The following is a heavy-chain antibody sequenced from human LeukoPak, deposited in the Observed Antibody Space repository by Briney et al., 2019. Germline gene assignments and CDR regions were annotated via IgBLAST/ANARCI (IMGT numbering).Heavy chain of an antibody. D-gene: IGHD3-10*01. CDR3: AKARGTYYYGSGSSTFDF. CDR2: ISGNDGST. CDR1: GFTFSSYG. J-gene: IGHJ4*02. Sequence: GGSLRLSCAASGFTFSSYGMSWVRQAPGKGLEWVSGISGNDGSTYYADSVKGRFTISRDNSKNTLYLQMNSLRVEDTAVYFCAKARGTYYYGSGSSTFDFWGQGTLVSVSS. V-gene: IGHV3-23*01.